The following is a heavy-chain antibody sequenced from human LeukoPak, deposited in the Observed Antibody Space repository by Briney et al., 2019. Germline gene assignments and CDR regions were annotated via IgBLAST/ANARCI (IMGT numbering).Heavy chain of an antibody. CDR1: GGSISSSSYY. CDR3: ARFNSPICGGDCLNYFDY. Sequence: KPSETLSLTCTVSGGSISSSSYYWGWIRQPPGKGLEWIGSIYYSGSTYYNPSLKSRVTISVDTSKNQFSLKLSSVTAADTAVYYCARFNSPICGGDCLNYFDYWGQGTLVTVSS. V-gene: IGHV4-39*07. D-gene: IGHD2-21*01. J-gene: IGHJ4*02. CDR2: IYYSGST.